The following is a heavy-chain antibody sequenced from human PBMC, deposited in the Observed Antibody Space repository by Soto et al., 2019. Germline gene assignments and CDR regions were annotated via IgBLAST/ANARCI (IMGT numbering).Heavy chain of an antibody. CDR1: GGSFSGYY. CDR2: INHSGST. J-gene: IGHJ4*02. D-gene: IGHD5-18*01. Sequence: PSETLSLTCAVYGGSFSGYYWSWIRQPPGKGLEWIGEINHSGSTNYNPCLKSRVTISVDTSKNQFSLKLSSVTAADTAVYYCATLGGYSYGSFDYWGQGPLVTLSS. V-gene: IGHV4-34*09. CDR3: ATLGGYSYGSFDY.